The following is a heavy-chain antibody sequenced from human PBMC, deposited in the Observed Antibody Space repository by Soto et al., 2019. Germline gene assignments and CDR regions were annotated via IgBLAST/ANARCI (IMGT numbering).Heavy chain of an antibody. CDR3: ARESTYSSGWYYAFDI. CDR1: GYTFTSYA. D-gene: IGHD6-19*01. J-gene: IGHJ3*02. Sequence: ASVKVSCKASGYTFTSYAMHWVRQAPGQRLEWMGWINAGNGNTKYSQKFQGRVTITRDTSASTAYMGLSSLRSEDTAVYYCARESTYSSGWYYAFDIWGQGTMVTVSS. CDR2: INAGNGNT. V-gene: IGHV1-3*01.